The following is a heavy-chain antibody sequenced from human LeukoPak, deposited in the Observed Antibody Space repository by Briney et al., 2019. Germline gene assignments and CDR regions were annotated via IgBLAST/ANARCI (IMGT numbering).Heavy chain of an antibody. Sequence: ASVKVSCKASGYTFTSYAIHWVRQAPGQGLEWMGWITPSGGTNYPQKFQGRVAITWDTSITTAYMDLSRLTSDDTAVYYCARERYSSSWWPIQDYWGQGTLVTVSS. CDR3: ARERYSSSWWPIQDY. CDR1: GYTFTSYA. V-gene: IGHV1-2*02. J-gene: IGHJ4*02. D-gene: IGHD6-13*01. CDR2: ITPSGGT.